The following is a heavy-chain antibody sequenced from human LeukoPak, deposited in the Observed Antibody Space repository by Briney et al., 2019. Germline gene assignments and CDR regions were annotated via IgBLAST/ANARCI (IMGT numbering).Heavy chain of an antibody. J-gene: IGHJ6*02. Sequence: GASVKVSCKASGYTFTSYGISWVRQAPGQGLEWMGWISAYNGNTNYAQKLQGRVTMTTDTSTSTAYMELRSLRSDDTAVYYCARLNNWNYYYGMDVWGQGTTVTVSS. CDR2: ISAYNGNT. CDR3: ARLNNWNYYYGMDV. D-gene: IGHD1-20*01. CDR1: GYTFTSYG. V-gene: IGHV1-18*01.